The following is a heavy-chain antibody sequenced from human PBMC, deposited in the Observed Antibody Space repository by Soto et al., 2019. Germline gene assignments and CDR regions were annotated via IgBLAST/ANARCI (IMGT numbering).Heavy chain of an antibody. J-gene: IGHJ4*02. V-gene: IGHV3-33*01. CDR3: ARDSGGRPAMVFDY. CDR2: IWYDGSNK. D-gene: IGHD5-18*01. CDR1: GFTFSNYG. Sequence: QVQLVESGGGVVQPGRSLRLSCAASGFTFSNYGMHWVRQAPGKGLEWVAVIWYDGSNKYYADSVKGRFTISRDNSKNTPYLQMNSLRAEDTAVYYCARDSGGRPAMVFDYWGQGTLVTVSS.